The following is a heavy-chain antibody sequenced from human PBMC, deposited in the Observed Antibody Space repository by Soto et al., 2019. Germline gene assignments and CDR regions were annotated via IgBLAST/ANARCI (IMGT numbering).Heavy chain of an antibody. CDR3: ARHRVVVSMPTFFAY. Sequence: SETLSLTCTVSGGSISRYYWSWIRQPSGKGLEWIGYMYNTGSTVYNPPFKSRVTISVDTSKNQFSLKLSSVTAADTAVYYCARHRVVVSMPTFFAYWGQGTLVTVSS. CDR2: MYNTGST. CDR1: GGSISRYY. J-gene: IGHJ4*02. V-gene: IGHV4-59*08. D-gene: IGHD2-2*01.